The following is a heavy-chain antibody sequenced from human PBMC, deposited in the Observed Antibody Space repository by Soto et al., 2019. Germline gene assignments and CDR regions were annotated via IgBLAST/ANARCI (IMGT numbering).Heavy chain of an antibody. CDR2: IYYSGST. CDR3: ARGVQGRSSRWYSSSGMDV. D-gene: IGHD6-13*01. Sequence: QLQLQESGPGLVKPSETLSLTCTVSGGSISSSSYYWGWIRQPPGKGLEWIGSIYYSGSTYYNPSLKSRVTLSVDTSKNQFSLKLSSVTAADTAVYYCARGVQGRSSRWYSSSGMDVWGQGTTVTVSS. CDR1: GGSISSSSYY. V-gene: IGHV4-39*01. J-gene: IGHJ6*02.